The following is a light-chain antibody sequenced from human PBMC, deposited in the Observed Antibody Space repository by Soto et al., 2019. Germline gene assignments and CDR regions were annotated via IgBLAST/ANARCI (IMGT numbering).Light chain of an antibody. Sequence: IVMTQSPDSLAVSLGDRSTINCKSSQSVLYSGNNLNYLAWYQQKPGQAPKLLIYLSSTRESGVPDRFSGSGSGTEFTLTISSLQPDDFAVYYCHQYNNWRTFGQGTRLEIK. CDR2: LSS. V-gene: IGKV4-1*01. J-gene: IGKJ5*01. CDR3: HQYNNWRT. CDR1: QSVLYSGNNLNY.